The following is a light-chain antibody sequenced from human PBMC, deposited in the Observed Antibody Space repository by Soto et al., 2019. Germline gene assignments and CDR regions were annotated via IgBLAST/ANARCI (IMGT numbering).Light chain of an antibody. Sequence: QSVLTQPPSVSGAPGQRVTISCTESSSNIGAGYDVHWYQQLPGTAPKLLIYGNSNRPSGVPDRFSGSKSGTSASLAITGLQAQDEADYHCQSYDSSLSGVVFGGGTKVTVL. CDR1: SSNIGAGYD. J-gene: IGLJ2*01. CDR2: GNS. V-gene: IGLV1-40*01. CDR3: QSYDSSLSGVV.